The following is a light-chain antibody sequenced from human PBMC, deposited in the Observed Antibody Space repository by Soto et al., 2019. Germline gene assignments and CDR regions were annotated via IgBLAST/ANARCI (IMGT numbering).Light chain of an antibody. Sequence: EIVLTQSPGTLSLSPGERATLSCRASQSVSSSYLAWYQQKPGQAPRLLIYGASSRATGIPDRFSGSGSGPDLTLTISSLDSEDFAVYYCQQYGSSPPITFGQGTRLEIK. CDR1: QSVSSSY. V-gene: IGKV3-20*01. J-gene: IGKJ5*01. CDR2: GAS. CDR3: QQYGSSPPIT.